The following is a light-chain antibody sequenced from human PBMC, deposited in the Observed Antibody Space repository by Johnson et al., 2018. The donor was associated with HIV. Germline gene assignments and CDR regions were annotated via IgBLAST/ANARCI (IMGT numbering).Light chain of an antibody. V-gene: IGLV1-51*01. CDR3: GTWDSSLSAYV. CDR2: DNN. J-gene: IGLJ1*01. Sequence: QAVLTQPPSASGPPGQRVTISCSGSSSNIGSNTVNWYQQLPGTAPKLLIYDNNKRPSGIPDRFSGSKSGSSATLGITGLQTGDEADYYCGTWDSSLSAYVFGTGTKVTVL. CDR1: SSNIGSNT.